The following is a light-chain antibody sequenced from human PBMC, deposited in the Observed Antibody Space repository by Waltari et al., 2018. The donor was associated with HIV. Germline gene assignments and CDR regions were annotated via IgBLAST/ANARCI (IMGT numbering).Light chain of an antibody. J-gene: IGLJ2*01. CDR3: ESADSTGNYWA. CDR2: KDS. Sequence: SYELTQPPSVSVSPGQPATITCSGDALPKQFAYWYKQKPGQAPLLVIYKDSRRPSGIPDRFSGSNSGTTVTLIISGVQAEDEADYYCESADSTGNYWAFGGGTKLTVL. V-gene: IGLV3-25*03. CDR1: ALPKQF.